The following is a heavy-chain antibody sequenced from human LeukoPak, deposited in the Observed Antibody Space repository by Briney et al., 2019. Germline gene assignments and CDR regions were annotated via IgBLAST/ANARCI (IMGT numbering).Heavy chain of an antibody. Sequence: GGSLRLSCAASGFTFSSYAMSWVRQAPGKGLEWVSGISGSGDSRYYADSVKGRFTISRDNSKNTLFLQMNSLRAEDTAVYYCAKDSPVIVVVPAPDYWGQGTLVTVSS. V-gene: IGHV3-23*01. CDR3: AKDSPVIVVVPAPDY. J-gene: IGHJ4*02. D-gene: IGHD2-2*01. CDR2: ISGSGDSR. CDR1: GFTFSSYA.